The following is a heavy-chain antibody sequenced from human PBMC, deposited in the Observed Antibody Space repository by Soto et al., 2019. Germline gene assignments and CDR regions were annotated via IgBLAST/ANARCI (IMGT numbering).Heavy chain of an antibody. V-gene: IGHV4-59*08. CDR2: IYYSGST. Sequence: QVQLQESGPGLVKPSETLSLTCTVSGGSISSYYWSWIRQPPGQGLEWIGYIYYSGSTNYNPSLKSRVTISVDTSKNQFSLKLRSVTAADTAVYYCARQSRLLWFGELFDYWGQGTLVTVSS. CDR1: GGSISSYY. J-gene: IGHJ4*02. D-gene: IGHD3-10*01. CDR3: ARQSRLLWFGELFDY.